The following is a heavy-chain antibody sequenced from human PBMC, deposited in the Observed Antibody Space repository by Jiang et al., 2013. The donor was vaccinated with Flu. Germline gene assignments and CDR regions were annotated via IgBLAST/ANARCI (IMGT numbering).Heavy chain of an antibody. CDR1: GYTLTELS. D-gene: IGHD3-22*01. V-gene: IGHV1-24*01. CDR3: ATGPAPNPAEIVVVITRYFDY. Sequence: GAEVKKPGASVKVSCKVSGYTLTELSMHWVRQAPGKGLEWMGGFDPEDGETIYAQKFQGRVTMTEDTSTDTAYMELSSLRSEDTAVYYCATGPAPNPAEIVVVITRYFDYWGQGTLVTVSS. CDR2: FDPEDGET. J-gene: IGHJ4*02.